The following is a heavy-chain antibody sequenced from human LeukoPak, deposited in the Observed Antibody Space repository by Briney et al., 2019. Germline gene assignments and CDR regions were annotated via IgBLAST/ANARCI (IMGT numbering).Heavy chain of an antibody. Sequence: GGSLRLSCAASGFTFSSSWMSWVRQAPDKGLEWVANIKQDGSDNHYVDSVKGRFTISRDNSKNTLFLQMNSLRADDTAVYYCAKKVAAGKALLPWGQGILVTVSS. J-gene: IGHJ5*02. V-gene: IGHV3-7*03. CDR2: IKQDGSDN. CDR3: AKKVAAGKALLP. D-gene: IGHD6-13*01. CDR1: GFTFSSSW.